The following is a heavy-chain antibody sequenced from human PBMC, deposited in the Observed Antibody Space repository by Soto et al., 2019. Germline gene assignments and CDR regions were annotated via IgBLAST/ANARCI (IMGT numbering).Heavy chain of an antibody. CDR1: GGSISSSSYY. V-gene: IGHV4-39*01. CDR3: ARALVLKYQLPLNWFDP. J-gene: IGHJ5*02. D-gene: IGHD2-2*01. CDR2: IYYSGST. Sequence: PSETLSLTCTVSGGSISSSSYYWGWIRQPPGKGLEWIGSIYYSGSTYYNPSLKSRVTISVDTSKNQFSLKLSSVTAADTAVYYCARALVLKYQLPLNWFDPRGQGTLVIVSS.